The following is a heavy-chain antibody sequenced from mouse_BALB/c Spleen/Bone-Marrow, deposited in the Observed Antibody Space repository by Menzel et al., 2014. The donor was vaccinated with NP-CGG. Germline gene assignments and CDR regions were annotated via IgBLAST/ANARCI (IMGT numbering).Heavy chain of an antibody. CDR3: VRGGYYVPSYFDS. J-gene: IGHJ2*01. Sequence: EVQGVESGGGLVQPGGSRKLSCAASGFTFSSFGMHWARQAPEKGLEWVAYISGGTSTIYYADTVKGRFTISRDNPNNTLFLQMTSLRSEDTAMYYCVRGGYYVPSYFDSWGQGTTLTVSS. CDR1: GFTFSSFG. V-gene: IGHV5-17*02. D-gene: IGHD2-3*01. CDR2: ISGGTSTI.